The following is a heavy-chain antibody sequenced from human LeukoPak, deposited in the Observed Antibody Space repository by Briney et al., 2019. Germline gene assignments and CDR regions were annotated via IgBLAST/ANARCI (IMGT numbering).Heavy chain of an antibody. Sequence: SETLSLTCNVSGYSISSAYYWGWIRQPPGKGLEWIGTMYHSGSTNYNPSLKSRVTISVDTSKNQFSLKLTSVTAADTAVYYCARDSGTTGEVKFDPWGQGILVTVSS. J-gene: IGHJ5*02. CDR2: MYHSGST. CDR1: GYSISSAYY. V-gene: IGHV4-38-2*02. D-gene: IGHD3-10*01. CDR3: ARDSGTTGEVKFDP.